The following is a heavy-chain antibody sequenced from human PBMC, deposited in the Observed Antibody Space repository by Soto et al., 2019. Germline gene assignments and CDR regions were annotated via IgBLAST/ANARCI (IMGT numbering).Heavy chain of an antibody. Sequence: GGSLRLSCAASGFTFTSYGMHWVRQAPGKGLEWMALILHDGSAEYYADSVKGRFTISRDNSKNTLYLQMNSLRAEDTAVYYCARSRDGYSFYFYYGMDGWGQGTAVTVSS. J-gene: IGHJ6*02. CDR3: ARSRDGYSFYFYYGMDG. CDR1: GFTFTSYG. D-gene: IGHD4-4*01. CDR2: ILHDGSAE. V-gene: IGHV3-30*03.